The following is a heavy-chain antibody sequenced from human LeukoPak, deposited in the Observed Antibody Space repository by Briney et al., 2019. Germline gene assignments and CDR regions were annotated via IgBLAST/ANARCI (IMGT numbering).Heavy chain of an antibody. CDR2: IIPGLGII. CDR3: ARALSDTSGYELAY. V-gene: IGHV1-69*02. Sequence: GSSVKFSCKASGGTFSNYTITWVRQAPGQGLEWMGRIIPGLGIINYAQKFQGRVTVTADKSTSTAYMELSSLRADDTAVYYCARALSDTSGYELAYWGQGTLVTVSS. D-gene: IGHD3-22*01. CDR1: GGTFSNYT. J-gene: IGHJ4*02.